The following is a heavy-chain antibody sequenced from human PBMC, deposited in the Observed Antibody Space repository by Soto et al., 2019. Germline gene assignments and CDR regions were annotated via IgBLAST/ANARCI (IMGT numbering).Heavy chain of an antibody. J-gene: IGHJ6*03. CDR1: GGSFSGYY. V-gene: IGHV4-34*01. CDR3: ARGSGPVGYCTNGVCHTPKNYYYYYYMDV. D-gene: IGHD2-8*01. Sequence: SETLSLTCAVYGGSFSGYYWSWIRQPPGKGLEWIGEINHSGSTNYNPSLKSRVTISVDTSKNQFSLKLSSVTAADTAVYYCARGSGPVGYCTNGVCHTPKNYYYYYYMDVWGKGTTVTVSS. CDR2: INHSGST.